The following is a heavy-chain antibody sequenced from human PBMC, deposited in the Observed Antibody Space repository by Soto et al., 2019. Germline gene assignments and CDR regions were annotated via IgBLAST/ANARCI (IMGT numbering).Heavy chain of an antibody. CDR1: GYTFNNYG. J-gene: IGHJ4*02. Sequence: QVQLVQSGAEVKKPGASVRVSCKASGYTFNNYGISWVRQAPGQGLEWMGWISTYNGNTNYGQEFQGRVTMTPDTSTSTAYMELRSLRSDDTAVYYCAREGSRLQWFGDFITPGRPQTYFDYWGQGTLVTVSS. V-gene: IGHV1-18*01. CDR2: ISTYNGNT. D-gene: IGHD3-10*01. CDR3: AREGSRLQWFGDFITPGRPQTYFDY.